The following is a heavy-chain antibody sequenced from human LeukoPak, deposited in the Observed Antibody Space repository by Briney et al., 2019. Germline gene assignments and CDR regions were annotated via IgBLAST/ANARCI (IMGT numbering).Heavy chain of an antibody. J-gene: IGHJ3*02. CDR2: IYYSGST. CDR3: AREGLRFLEWASDAFDI. D-gene: IGHD3-3*01. CDR1: GGSISSYY. V-gene: IGHV4-59*01. Sequence: PSETLSLTCTVSGGSISSYYWSWIRQPPGKGLEWIGYIYYSGSTNYNPSLKSRVTISVDTSKNQFSLKLSSVTAADTAVYYCAREGLRFLEWASDAFDIWGQETMVTVSS.